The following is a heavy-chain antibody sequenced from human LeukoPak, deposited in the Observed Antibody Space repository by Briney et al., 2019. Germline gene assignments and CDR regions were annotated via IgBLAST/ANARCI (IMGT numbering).Heavy chain of an antibody. CDR3: TTKVLRYFDWLPPDDY. CDR2: IKSKTDGGTT. J-gene: IGHJ4*02. D-gene: IGHD3-9*01. Sequence: GGSLRLSCAASGFTFSNAWMSWVRQAPGKGLEWVGRIKSKTDGGTTDYAAPVKGRFTISRDDSKNTLYLQMNSLKPEDTAVYYCTTKVLRYFDWLPPDDYWGQGTLVTVSS. V-gene: IGHV3-15*01. CDR1: GFTFSNAW.